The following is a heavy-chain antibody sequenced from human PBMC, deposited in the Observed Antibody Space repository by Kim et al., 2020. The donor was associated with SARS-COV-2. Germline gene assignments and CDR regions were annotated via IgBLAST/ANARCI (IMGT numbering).Heavy chain of an antibody. CDR1: GFSLSTSGMC. CDR3: ARILYDYVWGSCRDFVY. D-gene: IGHD3-16*02. J-gene: IGHJ4*02. V-gene: IGHV2-70*01. Sequence: SGPTLVNPTPTLTLTCTFSGFSLSTSGMCVSWIRQPPGKALEWLALIDWDDDKYYSTSLKTRLTIPKDTSKNQVVLTMTNMDPGDTAPYYCARILYDYVWGSCRDFVYGGQGTLVTVSS. CDR2: IDWDDDK.